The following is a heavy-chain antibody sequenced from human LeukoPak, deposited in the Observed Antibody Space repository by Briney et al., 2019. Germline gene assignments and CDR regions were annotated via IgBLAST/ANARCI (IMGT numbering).Heavy chain of an antibody. CDR2: IYTSGST. CDR3: ARACRGSYKIDY. D-gene: IGHD1-26*01. Sequence: PSQTLSLTCTVSGGSISSGSYYWSWIRQPAGKGLEWIGRIYTSGSTNYNPSLKSRVTISVDTSKNQFSLKLSSVTAADTAVYYCARACRGSYKIDYWGQGTLVTVSS. CDR1: GGSISSGSYY. V-gene: IGHV4-61*02. J-gene: IGHJ4*02.